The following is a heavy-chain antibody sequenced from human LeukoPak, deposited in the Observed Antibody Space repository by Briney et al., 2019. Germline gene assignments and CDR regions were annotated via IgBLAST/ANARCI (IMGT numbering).Heavy chain of an antibody. Sequence: PGGSLRLSCEASGFTFSNYSMNWVRQAPGKGLEWVSYIRSSSSTIYYADSVKGRFTISRDNGKNSLYLQMNSLRAEDTAVYYCARAKRNGFDIWGQGTMVTVSS. V-gene: IGHV3-48*01. CDR3: ARAKRNGFDI. CDR2: IRSSSSTI. CDR1: GFTFSNYS. J-gene: IGHJ3*02.